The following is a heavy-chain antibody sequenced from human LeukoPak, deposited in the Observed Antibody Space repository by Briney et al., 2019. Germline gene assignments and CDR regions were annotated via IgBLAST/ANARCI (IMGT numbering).Heavy chain of an antibody. Sequence: GGSLRLSCAASGFTFSSYTMNWVRQAPGKGLEWDSSISTSSIYIYYTDSLKGRFTISRDNARNSLYLQMNSLKAEDTAVYYCARDQDWNDRGGLDYWGQGTLATVSS. D-gene: IGHD1-1*01. CDR3: ARDQDWNDRGGLDY. V-gene: IGHV3-21*01. CDR2: ISTSSIYI. CDR1: GFTFSSYT. J-gene: IGHJ4*02.